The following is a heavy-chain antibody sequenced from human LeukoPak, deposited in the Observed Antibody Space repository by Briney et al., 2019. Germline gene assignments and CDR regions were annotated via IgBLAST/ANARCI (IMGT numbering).Heavy chain of an antibody. CDR3: ARDHDSNFDY. Sequence: GGSLRLSCAASGFTFSSYAMSWVRQAPGKGLEWVSAISGSGGSTYYADSVKGRFTISGDNSKNTLYLQMNSLRAEDTAVYYCARDHDSNFDYWGQGTLVTVSS. V-gene: IGHV3-23*01. D-gene: IGHD3-22*01. CDR1: GFTFSSYA. CDR2: ISGSGGST. J-gene: IGHJ4*02.